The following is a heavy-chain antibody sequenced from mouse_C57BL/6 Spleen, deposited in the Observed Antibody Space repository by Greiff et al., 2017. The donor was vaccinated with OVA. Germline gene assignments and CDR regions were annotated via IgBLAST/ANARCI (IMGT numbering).Heavy chain of an antibody. D-gene: IGHD2-14*01. J-gene: IGHJ4*01. CDR2: IYPGDGDT. CDR3: ARRESTTGYYYAMDY. CDR1: GYAFSSSW. Sequence: VQLKESGPELVKPGASVKISCKASGYAFSSSWMNWVKQRPGKGLEWIGRIYPGDGDTNYNGKFKGKATLTADKSSSTAYMQLSSLTSEDSAVYVCARRESTTGYYYAMDYWGQGTSVTVSS. V-gene: IGHV1-82*01.